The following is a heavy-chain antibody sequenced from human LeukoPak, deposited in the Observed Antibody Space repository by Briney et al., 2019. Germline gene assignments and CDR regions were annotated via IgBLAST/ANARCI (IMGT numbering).Heavy chain of an antibody. CDR2: TYYRSKWYN. Sequence: SQTLSLTCAISGDSVSSNSAAWNWIRQPPSRGLEWLGRTYYRSKWYNDYAVSVKSRITINPDTSKNQLSLQLNSVTPEDTAVYYCARDSGVMIVGLFDHWGQGTLVTVSS. V-gene: IGHV6-1*01. D-gene: IGHD3-22*01. CDR1: GDSVSSNSAA. CDR3: ARDSGVMIVGLFDH. J-gene: IGHJ4*02.